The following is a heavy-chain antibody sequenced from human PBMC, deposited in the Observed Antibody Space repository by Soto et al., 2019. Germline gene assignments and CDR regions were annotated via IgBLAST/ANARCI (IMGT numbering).Heavy chain of an antibody. CDR2: ISWNSGSI. D-gene: IGHD4-4*01. V-gene: IGHV3-9*01. CDR3: ATTVTTAYYYGMDV. Sequence: GGSLRLSCAASGFTFDDYAMHWVRQAPGKGLEWVSGISWNSGSIGYADSVKGRFTISRDNAKNSLYLQMNSLRAEDTALYYCATTVTTAYYYGMDVWGQGTTVTVSS. J-gene: IGHJ6*02. CDR1: GFTFDDYA.